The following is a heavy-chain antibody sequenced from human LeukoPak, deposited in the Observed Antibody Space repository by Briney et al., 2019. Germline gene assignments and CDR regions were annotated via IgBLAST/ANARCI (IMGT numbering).Heavy chain of an antibody. CDR1: GGSISSYY. D-gene: IGHD1-26*01. J-gene: IGHJ6*03. CDR3: ARFKGAPTYYNNYMDV. Sequence: SETLSLTCTVSGGSISSYYWSWIRQPPGKGLEWIGFIYYSGSTNYNPSLKSRVTISVDTSKNQFSLKLSSVTAADTAVYYCARFKGAPTYYNNYMDVWGKGTTVTVSS. V-gene: IGHV4-59*01. CDR2: IYYSGST.